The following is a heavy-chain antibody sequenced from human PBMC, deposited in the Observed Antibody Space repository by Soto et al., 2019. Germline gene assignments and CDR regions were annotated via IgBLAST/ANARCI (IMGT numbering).Heavy chain of an antibody. J-gene: IGHJ6*02. CDR3: ARETGTLYYYYYGMDV. Sequence: SVKVSCKASGGTFSSYAISWVRQAPGQGLEWMGGIIPIFGTANYAQKFQGRVTITADESTNTAYMELSSLRSEDTAVYYCARETGTLYYYYYGMDVWGQGTTVTVSS. D-gene: IGHD1-7*01. CDR2: IIPIFGTA. V-gene: IGHV1-69*13. CDR1: GGTFSSYA.